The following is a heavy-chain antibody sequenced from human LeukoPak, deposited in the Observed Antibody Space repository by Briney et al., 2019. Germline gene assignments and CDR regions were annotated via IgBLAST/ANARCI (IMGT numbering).Heavy chain of an antibody. V-gene: IGHV3-23*01. Sequence: AGGSLRLSCAACAFTFSSYAMSWVRQAPGKGLEWVSAISGSGGSTYYADSVKGRFTISRDNSKNTLYLQMNSLRAEDTAVYYCAKESFPYSSGWYNRRGSSFPPPLWGQGTLVTVSS. CDR2: ISGSGGST. CDR1: AFTFSSYA. CDR3: AKESFPYSSGWYNRRGSSFPPPL. D-gene: IGHD6-19*01. J-gene: IGHJ4*02.